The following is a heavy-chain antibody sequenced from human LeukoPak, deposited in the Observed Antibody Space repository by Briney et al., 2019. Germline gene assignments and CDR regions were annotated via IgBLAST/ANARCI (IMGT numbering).Heavy chain of an antibody. V-gene: IGHV1-2*06. Sequence: ASVKVSCKASGYTFTGYYMHWVRQAPGQGLEWMGRINPNSGGTNYAQKFQGRVTMTRDTSISTAYMELSRLRSDDTAVYYCARGRGLLLSNFDYWGQGTLVTVSS. J-gene: IGHJ4*02. CDR2: INPNSGGT. CDR3: ARGRGLLLSNFDY. CDR1: GYTFTGYY. D-gene: IGHD3-10*01.